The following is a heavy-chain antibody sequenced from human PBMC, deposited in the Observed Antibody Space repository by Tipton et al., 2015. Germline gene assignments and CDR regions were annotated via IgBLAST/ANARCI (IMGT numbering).Heavy chain of an antibody. Sequence: LRLSCTVSGGSISSSSYYWGWIRQPPGKGLEWIGSIYYSGSTNYNPSLESRVTISVDTSKNQFSLTLNSVAAADTAVYYCARDLEHGMDVWGHGTTVTVSS. CDR1: GGSISSSSYY. V-gene: IGHV4-39*07. D-gene: IGHD5-24*01. CDR3: ARDLEHGMDV. J-gene: IGHJ6*02. CDR2: IYYSGST.